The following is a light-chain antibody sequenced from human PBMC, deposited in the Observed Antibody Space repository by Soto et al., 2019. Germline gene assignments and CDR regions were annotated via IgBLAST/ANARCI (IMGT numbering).Light chain of an antibody. CDR3: QQYGNSPLLT. CDR1: QSVSNSY. CDR2: GAS. J-gene: IGKJ4*01. Sequence: EIVLTQSPGTLSLSPGQRATLSCGASQSVSNSYLAWYQQKPGQAPRLLISGASSRAAGIPDRFSGSGSGTEFTLTISRLEPEDFAVYYCQQYGNSPLLTFGGGTRWISN. V-gene: IGKV3-20*01.